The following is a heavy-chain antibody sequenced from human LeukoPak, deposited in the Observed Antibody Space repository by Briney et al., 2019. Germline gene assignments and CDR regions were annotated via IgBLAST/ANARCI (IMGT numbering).Heavy chain of an antibody. D-gene: IGHD6-19*01. Sequence: GGSIRLACAASGFTFDNAWMSWVRQAPGKGLEWVGRIKSKTDGGTTDYAAPVKGRFTISKDDSKNTLYLQTNSLKTEDTAVYYCTTDSERSGWPAGGYWGQGTLVTVSS. CDR2: IKSKTDGGTT. V-gene: IGHV3-15*01. J-gene: IGHJ4*02. CDR3: TTDSERSGWPAGGY. CDR1: GFTFDNAW.